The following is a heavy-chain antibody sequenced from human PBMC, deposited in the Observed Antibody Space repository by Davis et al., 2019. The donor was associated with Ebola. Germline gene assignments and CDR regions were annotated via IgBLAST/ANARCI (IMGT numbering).Heavy chain of an antibody. V-gene: IGHV3-30*18. CDR3: AKVLYYYDSSGYRDY. CDR2: ISYDGSNK. Sequence: SLKISCAASGFTFSSYGMHWVRQAPGKGLEWVAVISYDGSNKYYADSVKGRFTISRDNSKNTLYLQMNSLRAEDTAVYYCAKVLYYYDSSGYRDYWGQGTLVTVSS. J-gene: IGHJ4*02. CDR1: GFTFSSYG. D-gene: IGHD3-22*01.